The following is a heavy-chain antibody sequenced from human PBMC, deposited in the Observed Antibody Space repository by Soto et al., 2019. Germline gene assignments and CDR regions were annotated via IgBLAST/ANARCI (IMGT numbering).Heavy chain of an antibody. J-gene: IGHJ3*02. CDR3: ARAYSDAFDI. D-gene: IGHD2-15*01. CDR2: ISSSGSGI. Sequence: QVQLVESGGGLVKPGGSLRLSCAASGFTFRDYYMTWIRQAPGKGLEWAAYISSSGSGIYYPDSVKGRFTISRDNAKNSLYLQMSSLSAEDTAVYFCARAYSDAFDIWGQGTMVTVSS. V-gene: IGHV3-11*01. CDR1: GFTFRDYY.